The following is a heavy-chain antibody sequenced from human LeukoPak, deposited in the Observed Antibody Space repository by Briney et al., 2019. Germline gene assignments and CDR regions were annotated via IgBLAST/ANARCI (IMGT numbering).Heavy chain of an antibody. D-gene: IGHD3-10*01. CDR3: ARDERVSETPPRYGSGSYYNDY. CDR2: ISSSSSTI. Sequence: PGGSPRLSCAASGFTFSSYSMNWVRQAPGKGLEWVSYISSSSSTIYYADSVKGRFTISRDNAKNSLYLQMNSLRDEDTAVYYCARDERVSETPPRYGSGSYYNDYWGQGTLVTVSS. J-gene: IGHJ4*02. CDR1: GFTFSSYS. V-gene: IGHV3-48*02.